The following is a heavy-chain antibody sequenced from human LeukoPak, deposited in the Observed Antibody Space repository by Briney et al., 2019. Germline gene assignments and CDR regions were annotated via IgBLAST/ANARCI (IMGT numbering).Heavy chain of an antibody. CDR2: ISSSSSTI. Sequence: PGGSLRLSCAASGFTFSSYSMKWVRQAPGKGLEWVSYISSSSSTIYYADSVKGRFTISRDNAKNSLYLQMNSLRAEDTAVYYCARDNRLESWGQGTLVTVSS. CDR3: ARDNRLES. J-gene: IGHJ4*02. D-gene: IGHD3-3*01. V-gene: IGHV3-48*01. CDR1: GFTFSSYS.